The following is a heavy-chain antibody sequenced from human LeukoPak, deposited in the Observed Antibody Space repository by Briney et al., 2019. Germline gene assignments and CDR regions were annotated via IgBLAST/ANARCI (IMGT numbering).Heavy chain of an antibody. CDR2: ISNDGSRK. Sequence: GGSLRLSCAPSGFTFSRHGMHWVRQAPGKGLEWVAIISNDGSRKYYAHSVEGRFTISRDNSKSTLYLQMDSLRAEDTAVYYCARDRAWNYFDYWGQGTLVTASS. CDR3: ARDRAWNYFDY. CDR1: GFTFSRHG. D-gene: IGHD3-3*01. J-gene: IGHJ4*02. V-gene: IGHV3-30*03.